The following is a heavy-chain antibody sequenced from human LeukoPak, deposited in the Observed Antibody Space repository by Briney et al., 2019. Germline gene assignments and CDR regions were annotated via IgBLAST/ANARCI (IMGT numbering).Heavy chain of an antibody. CDR2: IRYDGSNK. CDR3: AKSEVSGIAAAGDY. Sequence: GGSLRLSCAASGFTFSSYGMHWVRQAPGKGLEWVAFIRYDGSNKYYADSVKGRFTISRDNSKNTLYLQMSSLRAEDTAMYYCAKSEVSGIAAAGDYWGQGTLVTVSS. CDR1: GFTFSSYG. J-gene: IGHJ4*02. D-gene: IGHD6-13*01. V-gene: IGHV3-30*02.